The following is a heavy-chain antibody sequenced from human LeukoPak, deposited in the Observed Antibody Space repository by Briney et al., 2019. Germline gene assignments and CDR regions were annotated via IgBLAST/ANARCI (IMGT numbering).Heavy chain of an antibody. CDR2: ISSSGSTK. J-gene: IGHJ4*02. CDR1: GYTFSTYE. Sequence: GGSLRLPCAASGYTFSTYEMNRVRQAPGMGLEWVSYISSSGSTKYYADSVKGRFTISRDNAKNSLFLQMHSLRAEDTAVYYCAKEGYYIETIFDYWCQGTLVTVSS. CDR3: AKEGYYIETIFDY. D-gene: IGHD2-21*01. V-gene: IGHV3-48*03.